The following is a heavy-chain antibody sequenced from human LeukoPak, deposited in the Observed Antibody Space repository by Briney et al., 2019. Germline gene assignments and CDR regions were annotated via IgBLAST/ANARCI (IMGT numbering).Heavy chain of an antibody. D-gene: IGHD2-21*02. Sequence: ASVKVSCKASGYTFTSYGISWVRQAPGQGLEWMGWISAYNGNTNYAQKLQGRVTLTTDTSTSTAYMELRSLRSDDTAVYYCARDWWDIVVVTAHPQKRFDYWGQGTLVTVSS. CDR3: ARDWWDIVVVTAHPQKRFDY. CDR2: ISAYNGNT. V-gene: IGHV1-18*01. CDR1: GYTFTSYG. J-gene: IGHJ4*02.